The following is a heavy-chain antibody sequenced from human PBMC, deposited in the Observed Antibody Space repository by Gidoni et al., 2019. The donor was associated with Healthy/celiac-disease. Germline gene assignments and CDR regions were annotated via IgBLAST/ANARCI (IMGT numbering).Heavy chain of an antibody. V-gene: IGHV3-53*01. CDR2: IYSGGST. CDR1: GFTVSSNY. CDR3: AREHSSGWYGDAFDI. Sequence: EVQLVESGGGLIQPGGSLRLSCAASGFTVSSNYMSWVRQAPGKGLEWVSVIYSGGSTYYADSVKGRFTISRDNSKNTLYLQMNSLRAEDTAVYYCAREHSSGWYGDAFDIWGQGTMVTVSS. D-gene: IGHD6-19*01. J-gene: IGHJ3*02.